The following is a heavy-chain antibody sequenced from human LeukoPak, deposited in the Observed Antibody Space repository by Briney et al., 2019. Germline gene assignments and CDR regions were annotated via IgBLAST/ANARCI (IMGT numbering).Heavy chain of an antibody. CDR2: IKQDGSEK. CDR1: GFTFSSYW. Sequence: PGGSLRLSCAASGFTFSSYWMSWVRQAPGKGLEWVANIKQDGSEKYYVDSVKGRFTISRDNAKNSLYLQMNSLRAEDTAVYYCAKGHYYDSSGYCTIWGQGTMVTVSS. D-gene: IGHD3-22*01. CDR3: AKGHYYDSSGYCTI. V-gene: IGHV3-7*03. J-gene: IGHJ3*02.